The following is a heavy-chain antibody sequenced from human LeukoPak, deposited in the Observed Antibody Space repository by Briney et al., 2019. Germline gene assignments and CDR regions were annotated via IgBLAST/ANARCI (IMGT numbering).Heavy chain of an antibody. CDR3: AREGSGSSRPPRRYYYGMDV. CDR2: ISTSSTTI. D-gene: IGHD6-13*01. V-gene: IGHV3-48*04. J-gene: IGHJ6*04. CDR1: GFTFSNYG. Sequence: GGSLRLSCAASGFTFSNYGMNWVRQAPGGGLGWVSYISTSSTTIYSADSVKGRFPISRDNAKNSLYLQMKSLTAEDTAVYYCAREGSGSSRPPRRYYYGMDVWGKGTTVTVST.